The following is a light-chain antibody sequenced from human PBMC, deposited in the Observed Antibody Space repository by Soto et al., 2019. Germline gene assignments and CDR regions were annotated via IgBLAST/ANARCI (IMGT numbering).Light chain of an antibody. CDR1: QSISSY. Sequence: DIQMTQSPSSLSASVGDRVTITCRASQSISSYLNWYQLKPGKAPKLLIYAASSLQSGVPSRFSGSGSGTDFTLTISSLQPEDFATYYCQQTHSTPPGTFVQGTKVEIE. CDR2: AAS. V-gene: IGKV1-39*01. J-gene: IGKJ1*01. CDR3: QQTHSTPPGT.